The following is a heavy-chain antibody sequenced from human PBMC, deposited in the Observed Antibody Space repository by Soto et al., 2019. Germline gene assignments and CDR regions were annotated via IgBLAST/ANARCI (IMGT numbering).Heavy chain of an antibody. CDR3: AKERGQPPIAS. V-gene: IGHV3-30*18. Sequence: QVQLVESGGGVVQPGRSLRLSCAASGLTFSAAGMHWVRQAPGKGLEWVAFIANDGRSESYADSVKGRFTISRDNSQNRLYRKMTGLRAEARVVYSCAKERGQPPIASGARGPLVSFSP. J-gene: IGHJ4*02. CDR2: IANDGRSE. D-gene: IGHD2-21*01. CDR1: GLTFSAAG.